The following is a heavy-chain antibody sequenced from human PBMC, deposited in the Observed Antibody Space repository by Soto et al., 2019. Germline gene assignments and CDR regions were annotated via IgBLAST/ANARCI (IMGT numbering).Heavy chain of an antibody. V-gene: IGHV4-59*01. Sequence: SETLSLTCTVSGGSINDYFWTWIRQPPGTGLEWIGCLNYSGSPYYNASLQSRLTMSLDTSKNKFSLKLTSVIAADTAVYFCARARRTYRDTGNHFDYWGQGTMVTVS. D-gene: IGHD4-17*01. CDR3: ARARRTYRDTGNHFDY. CDR1: GGSINDYF. CDR2: LNYSGSP. J-gene: IGHJ4*02.